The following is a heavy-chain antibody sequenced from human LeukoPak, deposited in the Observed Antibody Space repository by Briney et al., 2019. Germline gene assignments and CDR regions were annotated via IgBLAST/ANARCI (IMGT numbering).Heavy chain of an antibody. Sequence: SETLSLTCTVSGGSISSGDYYWSWIRQPPGKGLEWIGYIYYSGSTHYNPSLKSRVTISVDTSKNQFSLKLSSVTAADTAVFYCARDQSGWPGGYYYYYMDVWGKGTTVTVSS. CDR2: IYYSGST. J-gene: IGHJ6*03. CDR1: GGSISSGDYY. D-gene: IGHD6-19*01. CDR3: ARDQSGWPGGYYYYYMDV. V-gene: IGHV4-30-4*08.